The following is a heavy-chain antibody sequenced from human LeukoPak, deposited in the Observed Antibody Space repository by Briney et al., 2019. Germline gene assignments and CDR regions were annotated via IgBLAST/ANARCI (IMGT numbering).Heavy chain of an antibody. D-gene: IGHD3-22*01. J-gene: IGHJ5*02. Sequence: GASVKVSCKASGYTFTSYDINWVRQATGQGLEWMGWMNPNSGNTGYAQKFQGRVTMTRNTSISTAYMELSSLRSEDTAVYYCARAVDDSSGHNWFDPWGQGTLVTVSS. CDR2: MNPNSGNT. CDR1: GYTFTSYD. V-gene: IGHV1-8*01. CDR3: ARAVDDSSGHNWFDP.